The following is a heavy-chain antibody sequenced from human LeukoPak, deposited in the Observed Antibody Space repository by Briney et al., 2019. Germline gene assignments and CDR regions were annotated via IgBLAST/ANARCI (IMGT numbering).Heavy chain of an antibody. CDR2: ISDGGGST. CDR3: AKERTAVGYFDY. D-gene: IGHD5-18*01. V-gene: IGHV3-23*01. CDR1: GFTFSSYA. J-gene: IGHJ4*02. Sequence: PGGSLRLSCAASGFTFSSYAMSWVRQAPGKGLEWVSAISDGGGSTYYADSVKGRFTISRDNSKNTLYLQMNSLRAEDTAVYYCAKERTAVGYFDYWGQGTLVTVSS.